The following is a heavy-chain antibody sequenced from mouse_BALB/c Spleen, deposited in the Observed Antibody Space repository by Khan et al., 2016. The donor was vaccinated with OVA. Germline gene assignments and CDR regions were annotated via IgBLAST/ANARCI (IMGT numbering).Heavy chain of an antibody. CDR2: IWSGGIT. Sequence: QVQLQQSGPGLVQPSQSLSITCTVSGFSLTNYGVHWVRQSPGKGLEWLGVIWSGGITDYNATFISRLTISKDISKSQVFFKMNSLLANDTAIYYCAKNRNGYFDYWGQGTTLTVSS. V-gene: IGHV2-2*02. J-gene: IGHJ2*01. D-gene: IGHD1-1*02. CDR3: AKNRNGYFDY. CDR1: GFSLTNYG.